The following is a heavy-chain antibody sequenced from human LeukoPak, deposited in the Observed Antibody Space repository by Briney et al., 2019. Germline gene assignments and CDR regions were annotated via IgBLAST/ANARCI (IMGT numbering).Heavy chain of an antibody. CDR3: ARFRSAADHPDS. D-gene: IGHD1-14*01. Sequence: TSETLSLTCTVSGASITNYYWSWIRQPPGKGLEWIGYISHTGITNYNPSLESRVIISADTSRNQFSLKLTSMTAADTAVYYCARFRSAADHPDSWGQGTLVTVSS. CDR2: ISHTGIT. CDR1: GASITNYY. J-gene: IGHJ4*02. V-gene: IGHV4-59*01.